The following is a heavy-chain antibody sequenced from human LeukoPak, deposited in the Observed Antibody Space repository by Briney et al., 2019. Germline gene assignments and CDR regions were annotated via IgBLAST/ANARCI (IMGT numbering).Heavy chain of an antibody. Sequence: GGSLRLSCAASGFTFSRYGLHWVRQAPGKGLEWVAFIRDDGSTRYYADSVKGRFTVSRDSPKNTLYLQMDSLRTEDTAVYYCAKVPHSWGLFDSWGQGTLVTVSS. J-gene: IGHJ4*02. CDR3: AKVPHSWGLFDS. V-gene: IGHV3-30*02. CDR2: IRDDGSTR. D-gene: IGHD3-16*01. CDR1: GFTFSRYG.